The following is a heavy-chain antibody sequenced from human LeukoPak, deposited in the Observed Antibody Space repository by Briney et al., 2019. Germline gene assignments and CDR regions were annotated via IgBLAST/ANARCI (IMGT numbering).Heavy chain of an antibody. CDR1: GGTFSSYA. Sequence: ASVKVSCKASGGTFSSYAISWVRQAPGQGLEWMRGIIPIFGTANYAQKFQGRVTITADESTSTAYMELSSLRSEDTAVYYCARGTSAVYYDFWSGDNWFDPWGQGTLVTVSS. CDR2: IIPIFGTA. CDR3: ARGTSAVYYDFWSGDNWFDP. D-gene: IGHD3-3*01. V-gene: IGHV1-69*13. J-gene: IGHJ5*02.